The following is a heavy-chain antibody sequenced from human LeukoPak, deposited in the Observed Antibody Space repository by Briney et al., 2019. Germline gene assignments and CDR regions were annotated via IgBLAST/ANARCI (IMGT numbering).Heavy chain of an antibody. D-gene: IGHD1-14*01. J-gene: IGHJ6*02. Sequence: ASVKVSCKVSGYTLTELPINWVRQAPGKGLEWMAASDPEDGETIYAQNFQGRVSMTEDTSADTAYMEVSSLRFEDTAVYFCATTPGFRPIDYFALDVWGQGTTVTVSS. CDR1: GYTLTELP. V-gene: IGHV1-24*01. CDR2: SDPEDGET. CDR3: ATTPGFRPIDYFALDV.